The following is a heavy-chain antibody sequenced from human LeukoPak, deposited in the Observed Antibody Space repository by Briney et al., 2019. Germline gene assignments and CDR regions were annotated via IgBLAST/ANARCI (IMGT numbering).Heavy chain of an antibody. CDR3: AREPCSTANCRIFDF. CDR1: DFTFKNFS. CDR2: ISASGSSV. V-gene: IGHV3-21*01. Sequence: GGSLRLSCSASDFTFKNFSMNWVRQAPGKGPEWVSSISASGSSVYYADSVKGRFSISRDNAKNSMSLQMNSLRVDDTAVYYCAREPCSTANCRIFDFWGQGALVTVSS. D-gene: IGHD2-2*01. J-gene: IGHJ4*02.